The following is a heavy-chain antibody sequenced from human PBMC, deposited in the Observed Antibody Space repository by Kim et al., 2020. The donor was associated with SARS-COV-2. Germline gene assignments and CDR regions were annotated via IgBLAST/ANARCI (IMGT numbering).Heavy chain of an antibody. D-gene: IGHD1-26*01. CDR1: GFTFSSYS. J-gene: IGHJ6*02. CDR3: ARDDIGSYHYYYYYYGMDV. V-gene: IGHV3-21*01. CDR2: ISSSSSYI. Sequence: GGSLRLSCAASGFTFSSYSMNWVRQAPGKGLEWVSSISSSSSYIYYADSVKGRFTISRDNAKNSLYLQMNSLRAEDTAVYYCARDDIGSYHYYYYYYGMDVWGQGTTVTVSS.